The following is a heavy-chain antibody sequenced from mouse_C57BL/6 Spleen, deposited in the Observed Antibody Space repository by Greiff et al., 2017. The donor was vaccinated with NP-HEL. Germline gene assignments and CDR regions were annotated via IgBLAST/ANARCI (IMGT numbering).Heavy chain of an antibody. CDR3: ARLYYGSSYLMDY. V-gene: IGHV1-69*01. D-gene: IGHD1-1*01. CDR2: IDPSDSYT. CDR1: GYTFTSYW. J-gene: IGHJ4*01. Sequence: QVQLQQPGAELVMPGASVKLSCKASGYTFTSYWMHWVKQRPGQGLEWIGEIDPSDSYTNYNQKFKGKSTLTVDKSSSTAYMQLSSLTSEDSAVYYCARLYYGSSYLMDYWGQGTSVTVSS.